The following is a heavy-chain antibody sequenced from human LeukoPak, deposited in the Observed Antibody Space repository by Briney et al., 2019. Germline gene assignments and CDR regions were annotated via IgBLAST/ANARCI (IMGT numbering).Heavy chain of an antibody. Sequence: SETLSLTCTVSGGSISSYYWSWIRQPPGKGLEWIGYIYYSGSTNYDPSLKSRVTISVDTSKNQFSLKLSSVTAADTAVYYCARQAPTDWFDPWGQGTLVTVSS. J-gene: IGHJ5*02. CDR2: IYYSGST. V-gene: IGHV4-59*01. CDR1: GGSISSYY. CDR3: ARQAPTDWFDP. D-gene: IGHD6-6*01.